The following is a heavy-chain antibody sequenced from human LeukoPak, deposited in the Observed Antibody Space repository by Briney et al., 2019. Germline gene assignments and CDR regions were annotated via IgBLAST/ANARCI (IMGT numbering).Heavy chain of an antibody. V-gene: IGHV4-34*01. CDR3: ARGSHYYDSSGYYFDY. Sequence: SETLSLTCAVYGGSFSGYYWSWIRQPPGRGLEWIGEINHSGSTNYNPSLRGRVTISVDTSKNQFSLKRSSVTAADTAVYYCARGSHYYDSSGYYFDYWGQGTLVTVSS. J-gene: IGHJ4*02. CDR1: GGSFSGYY. D-gene: IGHD3-22*01. CDR2: INHSGST.